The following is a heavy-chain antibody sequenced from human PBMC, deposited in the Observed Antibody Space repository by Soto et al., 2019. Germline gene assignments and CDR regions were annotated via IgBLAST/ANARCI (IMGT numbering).Heavy chain of an antibody. CDR1: GYTFTGYY. D-gene: IGHD6-13*01. V-gene: IGHV1-2*02. CDR3: ARVDSGIYSSSWYAHYYYYGMDV. CDR2: INPNSGGT. Sequence: ASVKVSCKSSGYTFTGYYMHWVRQAPGQGLEWMGWINPNSGGTNYAQKFQGRVTMTRDTSISTAYMELSRLRSDDTAVYYCARVDSGIYSSSWYAHYYYYGMDVWGQGTTVTV. J-gene: IGHJ6*02.